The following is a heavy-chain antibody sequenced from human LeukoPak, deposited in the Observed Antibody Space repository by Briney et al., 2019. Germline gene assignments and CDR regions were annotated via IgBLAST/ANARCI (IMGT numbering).Heavy chain of an antibody. D-gene: IGHD3-22*01. CDR3: ATKYFDSSGYYGY. J-gene: IGHJ4*02. Sequence: GGSLRLSCAASGFTFSSYAMSWFRQAPGKGLEWVSGIGDSGGSTDYADSVKGRFTISRDNSKNTLYMQMNSLRAEDTAVYYCATKYFDSSGYYGYWGQGTLVTVSS. CDR2: IGDSGGST. V-gene: IGHV3-23*01. CDR1: GFTFSSYA.